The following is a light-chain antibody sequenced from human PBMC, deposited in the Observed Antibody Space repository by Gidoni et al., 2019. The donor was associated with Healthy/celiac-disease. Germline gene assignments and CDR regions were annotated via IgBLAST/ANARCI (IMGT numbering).Light chain of an antibody. CDR2: AAS. V-gene: IGKV1-39*01. Sequence: DIQMTQSPSSLSASVGDRVTITCRASQSIRSYLNWYQQKPGKAPKLLIYAASSLQSGVPSSFSGSGSGTDFTLTISSLQPEDFATYYCQQSYSTPGTFGGGTKVEIK. CDR3: QQSYSTPGT. J-gene: IGKJ4*01. CDR1: QSIRSY.